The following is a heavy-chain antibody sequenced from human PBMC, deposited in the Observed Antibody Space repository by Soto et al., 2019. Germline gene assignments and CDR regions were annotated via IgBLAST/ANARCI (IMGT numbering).Heavy chain of an antibody. D-gene: IGHD5-12*01. CDR3: ARHEPYEDIVATIYY. Sequence: SETLSLTCTVSGGSISSSSYYWGWIRQPPGKGLEWIGSIYYSGSTYYNPSLKSRVTISVDTSKNQFSLKLSSVTAADTAVYYCARHEPYEDIVATIYYWGQGTLVTVSS. CDR1: GGSISSSSYY. CDR2: IYYSGST. J-gene: IGHJ4*02. V-gene: IGHV4-39*01.